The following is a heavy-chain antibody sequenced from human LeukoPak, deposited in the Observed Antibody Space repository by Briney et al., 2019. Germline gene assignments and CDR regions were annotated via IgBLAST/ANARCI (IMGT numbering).Heavy chain of an antibody. Sequence: SETLSLTCTVSGGSISSGDYYWSWIRQPPGKSLEWIGYIYYSGSTYYNPSLKSRVTISVDTSKNQFSLKLSSVTAADTAVYYCARLYSSSWYSKLFDYWGQGTLVTVSS. D-gene: IGHD6-13*01. J-gene: IGHJ4*02. CDR2: IYYSGST. V-gene: IGHV4-30-4*01. CDR1: GGSISSGDYY. CDR3: ARLYSSSWYSKLFDY.